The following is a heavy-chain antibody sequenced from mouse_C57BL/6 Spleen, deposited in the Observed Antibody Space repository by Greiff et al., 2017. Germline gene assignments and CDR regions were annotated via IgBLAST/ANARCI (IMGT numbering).Heavy chain of an antibody. Sequence: VQLQQPGAELVKPGASVKMSCKASGYTFTSYWITWVKQRPGQGLEWIGDIYPGSGSTNYNEKFKSKATLTVDTASSTAYMQRSSLTSEDSAVYGCAGKLEYVYYDYWGQGTTLTVSS. CDR3: AGKLEYVYYDY. V-gene: IGHV1-55*01. CDR1: GYTFTSYW. J-gene: IGHJ2*01. CDR2: IYPGSGST. D-gene: IGHD2-10*02.